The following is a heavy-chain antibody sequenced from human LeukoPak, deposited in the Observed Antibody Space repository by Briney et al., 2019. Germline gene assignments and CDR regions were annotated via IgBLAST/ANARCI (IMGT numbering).Heavy chain of an antibody. J-gene: IGHJ4*02. CDR2: INHSGST. CDR1: GGSFRGYY. D-gene: IGHD3-10*01. CDR3: ARASRIRYYGSGSYLDY. Sequence: SETLSLTCAVYGGSFRGYYWSWIRQPPGKGLEWIGEINHSGSTNYNPSLKSRVTISVDTSKTQFSLKLSSVTAADTAVYYCARASRIRYYGSGSYLDYWGQGTLVTVSS. V-gene: IGHV4-34*01.